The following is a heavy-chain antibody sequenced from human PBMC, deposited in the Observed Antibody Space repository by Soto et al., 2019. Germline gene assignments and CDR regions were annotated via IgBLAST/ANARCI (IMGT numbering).Heavy chain of an antibody. D-gene: IGHD2-2*01. CDR1: AGTFSTYA. Sequence: QVHLVQSGTEVKKPGSSVRVSCKASAGTFSTYAIAWVRQAPGQGLEWMGWMTPHSGKTGYAPKFQGRVTMTRDTSISTAYMELSSLRSEDTAVYFCARGWEVPAATFDSWGQGTLVTVSS. V-gene: IGHV1-8*01. CDR3: ARGWEVPAATFDS. J-gene: IGHJ4*02. CDR2: MTPHSGKT.